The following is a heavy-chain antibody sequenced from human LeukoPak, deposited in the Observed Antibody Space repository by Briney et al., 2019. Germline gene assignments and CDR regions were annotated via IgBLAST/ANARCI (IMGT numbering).Heavy chain of an antibody. J-gene: IGHJ6*03. CDR1: GGSFSGYY. Sequence: ASETLSLTCAVYGGSFSGYYWSWIRQPPGKGLEWVSSISSSGSYIYYADSVKGRFTISRDNAKKSLYLQMNSLRAEDTAVYYCARVGPWVNPDYYYYYMDVWGKGTTVTVSS. V-gene: IGHV3-21*01. CDR2: ISSSGSYI. D-gene: IGHD1-14*01. CDR3: ARVGPWVNPDYYYYYMDV.